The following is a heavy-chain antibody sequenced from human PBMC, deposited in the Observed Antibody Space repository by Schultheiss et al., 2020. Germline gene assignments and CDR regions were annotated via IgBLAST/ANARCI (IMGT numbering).Heavy chain of an antibody. D-gene: IGHD6-19*01. CDR1: GLTLRNYV. V-gene: IGHV3-21*01. J-gene: IGHJ4*02. Sequence: GGSLRLSCAASGLTLRNYVTSWVRQAPGKGLEWVSSISSSSSYIYYADSVKGRFTISRDNAKNSLYLQMNSLRAEDTAVYYCARLTAVAGTRGNFDYWGQGTLVTVSS. CDR3: ARLTAVAGTRGNFDY. CDR2: ISSSSSYI.